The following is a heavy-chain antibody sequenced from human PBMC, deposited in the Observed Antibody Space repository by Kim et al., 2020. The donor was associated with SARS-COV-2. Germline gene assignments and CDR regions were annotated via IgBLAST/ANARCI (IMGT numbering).Heavy chain of an antibody. CDR3: ARETRRITIFGLLTAPNYYYYYMDV. V-gene: IGHV1-8*01. J-gene: IGHJ6*03. Sequence: ASVKVSCKASGYTFTSYDINWVRQATGQGLEWMGWMNPNSGNTGYAQKFQGRVTMTRNTSISTAYMELSSLRSEDTALYYCARETRRITIFGLLTAPNYYYYYMDVWGKGTTVTVSS. D-gene: IGHD3-3*01. CDR1: GYTFTSYD. CDR2: MNPNSGNT.